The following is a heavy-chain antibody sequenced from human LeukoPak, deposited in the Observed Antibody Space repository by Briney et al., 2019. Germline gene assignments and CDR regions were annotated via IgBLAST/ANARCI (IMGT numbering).Heavy chain of an antibody. CDR3: MTAEGGSGWFDP. D-gene: IGHD3-16*01. CDR2: MNPRSGNT. Sequence: ASVKVSCKASGYSFTSYDIHWVRQATGQGLEWMGWMNPRSGNTDYAQQFQGRITMTRNTAISTAYMELTSLTSEDTAVYYCMTAEGGSGWFDPWGQGTLVTVSS. J-gene: IGHJ5*02. CDR1: GYSFTSYD. V-gene: IGHV1-8*01.